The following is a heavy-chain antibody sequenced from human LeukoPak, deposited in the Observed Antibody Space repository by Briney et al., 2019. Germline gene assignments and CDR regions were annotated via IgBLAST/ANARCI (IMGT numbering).Heavy chain of an antibody. CDR3: ARGPLHVVVPAATWFDP. CDR1: GFTFSTYE. D-gene: IGHD2-2*01. Sequence: GGSLRPSCAASGFTFSTYEMNWVRQAPGKGLEWVSYISSSGSTIYYADSVKGRFTISRDNAKNSLYLQMNSLRAEDTAVYYCARGPLHVVVPAATWFDPWGQGILVTVSS. CDR2: ISSSGSTI. J-gene: IGHJ5*02. V-gene: IGHV3-48*03.